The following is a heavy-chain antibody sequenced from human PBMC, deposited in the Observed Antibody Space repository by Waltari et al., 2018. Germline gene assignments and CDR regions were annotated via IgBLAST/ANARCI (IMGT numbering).Heavy chain of an antibody. CDR2: LSAYKENT. D-gene: IGHD5-18*01. CDR3: ARDKEGIQLWPGKTCDP. Sequence: QVKLVQSGAEVKKPGASVKVSCMASGYTFTSYGISWVRQAPGQGLEWMGWLSAYKENTNEAQKLQVRVTMTTDTATSTAYMGLGSLRSNDTAVYYCARDKEGIQLWPGKTCDPWGQGTLVTVSS. CDR1: GYTFTSYG. J-gene: IGHJ5*02. V-gene: IGHV1-18*01.